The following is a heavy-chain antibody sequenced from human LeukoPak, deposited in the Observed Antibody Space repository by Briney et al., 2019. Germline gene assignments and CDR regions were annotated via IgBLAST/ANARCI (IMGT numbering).Heavy chain of an antibody. CDR2: IIPIFGTA. Sequence: SVKVSRKASGGTFSSYAISWVRQAPGQGLEWMGGIIPIFGTANYAQKFQGRVTITANESTSTAYMELSSLRSEDTAVYYCAGRYCSSTSCYVVYYYYGMDVWGQGTTVTVSS. D-gene: IGHD2-2*01. CDR1: GGTFSSYA. CDR3: AGRYCSSTSCYVVYYYYGMDV. V-gene: IGHV1-69*01. J-gene: IGHJ6*02.